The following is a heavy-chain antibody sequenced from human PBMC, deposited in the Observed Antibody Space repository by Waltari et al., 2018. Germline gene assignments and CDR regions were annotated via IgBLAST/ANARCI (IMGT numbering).Heavy chain of an antibody. CDR3: ARNSNYYGSGSYSDAFDI. CDR1: GYSISSSNW. J-gene: IGHJ3*02. Sequence: QVQLQESGPGLVKPSDTLSLTCAVSGYSISSSNWWGWIRQPPGKGLEWIGYIYHSGSTNYNPSLKSRVTMSVDTSKNQFSLKLSSVTALDTAVYYCARNSNYYGSGSYSDAFDIWGQGTMVTVSS. D-gene: IGHD3-10*01. CDR2: IYHSGST. V-gene: IGHV4-28*06.